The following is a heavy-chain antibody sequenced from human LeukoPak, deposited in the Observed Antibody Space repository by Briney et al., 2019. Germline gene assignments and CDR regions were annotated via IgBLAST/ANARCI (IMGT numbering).Heavy chain of an antibody. D-gene: IGHD6-6*01. Sequence: GGSLRLSCAASGFTFSSYAIYWVRQAPGKGLEWVAVISYDGSNKYYADSVKGRFTISRGNSKNTLYLQMNSLRAEDTAVYYCARYSTSEAFDYWGQGTLVTVSS. V-gene: IGHV3-30*14. CDR1: GFTFSSYA. J-gene: IGHJ4*02. CDR2: ISYDGSNK. CDR3: ARYSTSEAFDY.